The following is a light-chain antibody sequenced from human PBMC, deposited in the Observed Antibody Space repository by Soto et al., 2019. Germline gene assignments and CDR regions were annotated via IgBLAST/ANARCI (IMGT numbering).Light chain of an antibody. CDR3: QQRNVWPPVT. Sequence: EIVLTQSPATLSLSPCERSTLSCRASPSVTNFLAWYQQKPGRAPRLLIYGAFNRATGIPARFSGSGSGTDFTLTISSLEPEDSAVYYCQQRNVWPPVTFGQGTRLEIK. J-gene: IGKJ5*01. CDR1: PSVTNF. CDR2: GAF. V-gene: IGKV3-11*01.